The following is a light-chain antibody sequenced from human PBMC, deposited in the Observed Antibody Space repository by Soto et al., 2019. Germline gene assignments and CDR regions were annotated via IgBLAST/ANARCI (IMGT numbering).Light chain of an antibody. CDR2: DDN. J-gene: IGLJ1*01. CDR3: ATWDDSLNGFYV. V-gene: IGLV1-44*01. CDR1: NSNIGSNP. Sequence: QSVLTQPPSASGTPGQRVTISCSGSNSNIGSNPVTWYQQLPGTAPKLLMYDDNERPSGVPDRFSGSKSGTSASLAISGLQSEDEADYFCATWDDSLNGFYVFGTGTKVTVL.